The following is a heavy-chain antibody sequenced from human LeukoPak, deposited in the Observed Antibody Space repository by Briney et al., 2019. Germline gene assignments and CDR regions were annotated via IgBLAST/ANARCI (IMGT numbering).Heavy chain of an antibody. Sequence: GGSLRLSWAASGFTFSSYGMHWVRQAPGKGLEWVAVISYDGSNKYYADSVKGRFTISRDNSKNTLYLQMNSLRAEDTAVYYCAKERNWYFDLWGRGTLVTVSS. CDR2: ISYDGSNK. CDR1: GFTFSSYG. V-gene: IGHV3-30*18. CDR3: AKERNWYFDL. J-gene: IGHJ2*01.